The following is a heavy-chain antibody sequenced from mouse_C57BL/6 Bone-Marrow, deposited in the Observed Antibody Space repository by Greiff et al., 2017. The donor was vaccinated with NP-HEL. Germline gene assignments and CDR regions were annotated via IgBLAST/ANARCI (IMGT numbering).Heavy chain of an antibody. CDR2: ISSGSSTI. CDR3: ARLAMDY. J-gene: IGHJ4*01. CDR1: GFTFSDYG. V-gene: IGHV5-17*01. Sequence: EVKLQQSGGGLVKPGGSLKLSCAASGFTFSDYGMHWVRQAPEKGLEWVAYISSGSSTIYYADTVKGRFTISRDNAKNTLFLQMTSLRSEDTAMYYCARLAMDYWGQGTSVTVSS.